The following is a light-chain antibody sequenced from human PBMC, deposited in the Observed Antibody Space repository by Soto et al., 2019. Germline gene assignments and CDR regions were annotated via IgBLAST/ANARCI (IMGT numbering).Light chain of an antibody. Sequence: QSALTQPASVSGSPGQSITISCTGTSSDVGGYSYVSWYQQYPGNAPKLLIYEVSNRPSEVSNRFSGSKSGNTASLAISGLQSEDEADYYCAAWDDSLNGWVFGGGTKLTVL. CDR3: AAWDDSLNGWV. CDR1: SSDVGGYSY. J-gene: IGLJ3*02. CDR2: EVS. V-gene: IGLV2-14*01.